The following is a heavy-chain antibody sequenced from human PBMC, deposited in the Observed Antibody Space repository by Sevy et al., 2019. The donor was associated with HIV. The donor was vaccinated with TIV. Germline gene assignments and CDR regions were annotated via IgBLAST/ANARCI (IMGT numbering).Heavy chain of an antibody. J-gene: IGHJ4*02. CDR2: IKSKTDGGTT. CDR1: GFTFSNAW. CDR3: TTDPYYYDTTAYQPYFDY. D-gene: IGHD3-22*01. V-gene: IGHV3-15*07. Sequence: GGSLRLSCAASGFTFSNAWMNWVRQAPGKGLEWVGRIKSKTDGGTTDYAAPVKGRFTISRDDSKTTLFLQMNSLKTEDTAVYYCTTDPYYYDTTAYQPYFDYWGQGTLVTVSS.